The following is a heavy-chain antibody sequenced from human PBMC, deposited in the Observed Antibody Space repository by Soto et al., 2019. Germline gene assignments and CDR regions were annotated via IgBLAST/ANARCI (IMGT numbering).Heavy chain of an antibody. J-gene: IGHJ4*02. V-gene: IGHV3-66*01. Sequence: EVQLVESGGGLVQPGGSLRLSCAASGFTVSSNYMSWVRQAPGKGLEWVSVIYSGGSTYYADSVKGRYTNSRDNSKNTLYLQMNGLRAEDMAVYYCARGWWGLTPFDYWGQGTLVTVSS. CDR3: ARGWWGLTPFDY. D-gene: IGHD1-26*01. CDR1: GFTVSSNY. CDR2: IYSGGST.